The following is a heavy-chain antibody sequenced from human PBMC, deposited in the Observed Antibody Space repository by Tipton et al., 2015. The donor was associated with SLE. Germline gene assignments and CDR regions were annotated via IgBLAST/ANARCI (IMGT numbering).Heavy chain of an antibody. D-gene: IGHD3-22*01. J-gene: IGHJ4*02. CDR2: IYYSGST. V-gene: IGHV4-39*01. CDR1: GGSISSSSYY. Sequence: TLSLTCTVSGGSISSSSYYWGWIRQPPGKGLEWIGSIYYSGSTYYNPSLKSRVTISVDTSKNQFSLKLSSVTAADTAVYYCARHDYDDNGYYLHYFDNWGQGILVTVSS. CDR3: ARHDYDDNGYYLHYFDN.